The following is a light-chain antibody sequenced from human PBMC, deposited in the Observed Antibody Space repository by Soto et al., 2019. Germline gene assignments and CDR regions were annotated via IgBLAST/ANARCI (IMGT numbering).Light chain of an antibody. J-gene: IGKJ1*01. CDR3: QQYSTFPRT. V-gene: IGKV1-5*01. CDR2: DAS. Sequence: DIQMTQSPSTLSASVGDRVTITCRASQSISSWLAWYQQKPGKAPKLLIYDASSLESGVPSRFSGSGSGTEFTLTISSLQPDDFATFYCQQYSTFPRTFGQGTKVDIK. CDR1: QSISSW.